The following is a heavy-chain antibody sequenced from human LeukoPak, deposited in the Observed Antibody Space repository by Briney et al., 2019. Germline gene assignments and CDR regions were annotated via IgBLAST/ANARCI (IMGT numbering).Heavy chain of an antibody. CDR3: ARSPSVLLVHRYFDY. CDR1: GGSISSYY. V-gene: IGHV4-4*07. CDR2: IYTSGST. J-gene: IGHJ4*02. D-gene: IGHD3-9*01. Sequence: SETLSLTCTVSGGSISSYYWSWIRQPAGKGLEWIGRIYTSGSTNYNPSLKSRVTMSVDTSKNQFSLKLSSVTAADTAVYYCARSPSVLLVHRYFDYWGQGTLVTVSS.